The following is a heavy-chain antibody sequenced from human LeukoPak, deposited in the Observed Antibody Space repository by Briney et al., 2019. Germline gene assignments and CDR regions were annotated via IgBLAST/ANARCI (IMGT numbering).Heavy chain of an antibody. CDR2: IYYSGST. CDR1: GGSIGSYY. J-gene: IGHJ4*02. V-gene: IGHV4-59*08. Sequence: SETLSLTCTVSGGSIGSYYWSWIRQPPGKGLEWIGYIYYSGSTNYSPSLKSRATISVDTSKNQFSLKLSSVTATDTAVYYCAASARLVLQESVYWGQGTLVTVSS. D-gene: IGHD6-19*01. CDR3: AASARLVLQESVY.